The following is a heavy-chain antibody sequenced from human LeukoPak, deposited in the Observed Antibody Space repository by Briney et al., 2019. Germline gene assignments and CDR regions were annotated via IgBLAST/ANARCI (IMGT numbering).Heavy chain of an antibody. CDR1: GFTFSDYY. Sequence: KPGGSLRLSCAASGFTFSDYYMSWIRQAPGKGLEWVSYISSSSSYTNYADSVKGRFTISRDNAKNSLYLQMNSLRAEDTAVYYCARGLTSYYNLFDYWGQGTLVTVSS. D-gene: IGHD3-9*01. CDR2: ISSSSSYT. V-gene: IGHV3-11*05. J-gene: IGHJ4*02. CDR3: ARGLTSYYNLFDY.